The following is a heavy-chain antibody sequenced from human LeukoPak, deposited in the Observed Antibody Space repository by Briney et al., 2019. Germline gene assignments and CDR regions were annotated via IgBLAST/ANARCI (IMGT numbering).Heavy chain of an antibody. Sequence: ASVKVSCKASGYTFTAYYIHWVRQAPGQGLEWLGWINPNSGGTNYAQKFQGRVTMTRDTSISTAYMELSRLRSDDTAVYYCARDARYGDYRYFDYWGQGTLVTVSS. D-gene: IGHD4-17*01. CDR3: ARDARYGDYRYFDY. J-gene: IGHJ4*02. CDR1: GYTFTAYY. V-gene: IGHV1-2*02. CDR2: INPNSGGT.